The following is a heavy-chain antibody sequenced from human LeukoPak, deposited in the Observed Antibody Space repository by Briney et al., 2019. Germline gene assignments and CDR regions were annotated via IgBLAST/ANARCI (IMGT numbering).Heavy chain of an antibody. CDR1: GFTFSSYS. V-gene: IGHV3-21*01. Sequence: GGSLRLSCAASGFTFSSYSMNWVRQAPGKGLEWVSSISSSSSYIYYADSVKGRFTISRDNAKNSLYLQMNSLRAEDTAVYYCARDDLMITLGGPPLDYWGQGTLVTVSS. D-gene: IGHD3-16*01. CDR3: ARDDLMITLGGPPLDY. J-gene: IGHJ4*02. CDR2: ISSSSSYI.